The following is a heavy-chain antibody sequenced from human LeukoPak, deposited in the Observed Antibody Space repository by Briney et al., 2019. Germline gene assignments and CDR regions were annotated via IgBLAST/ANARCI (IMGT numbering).Heavy chain of an antibody. J-gene: IGHJ5*02. V-gene: IGHV4-39*07. CDR1: GGSISSSSYY. CDR2: IYYSGST. CDR3: ARGEAMDCTNGVCYFLGFGLTFDP. Sequence: SETLSLTCTVSGGSISSSSYYWGWIRQPPGKGLEWIGSIYYSGSTYYNPSLKSRVTISVDTSKNQFSLKLSSVTAADTAVYYCARGEAMDCTNGVCYFLGFGLTFDPWGQGTLVTVSS. D-gene: IGHD2-8*01.